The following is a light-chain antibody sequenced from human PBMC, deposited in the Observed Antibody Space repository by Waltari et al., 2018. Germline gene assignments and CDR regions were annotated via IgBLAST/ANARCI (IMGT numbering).Light chain of an antibody. J-gene: IGKJ4*01. CDR1: QSVNTW. CDR3: QQYDDYIPLT. V-gene: IGKV1-5*03. Sequence: IQLTQSPSTLPASVGDRVTMTCRASQSVNTWLAWYQQKPGRAPNLLVSKASILQSGVPSRFSGSGSGTEFTLTISSLQPDDFATYYCQQYDDYIPLTFGGGTTVEI. CDR2: KAS.